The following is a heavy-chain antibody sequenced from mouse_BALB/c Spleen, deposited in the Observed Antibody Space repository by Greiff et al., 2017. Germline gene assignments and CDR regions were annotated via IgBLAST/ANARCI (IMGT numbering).Heavy chain of an antibody. CDR1: GFNIKDYY. D-gene: IGHD1-1*01. V-gene: IGHV14-4*02. CDR2: IDPENGDT. CDR3: NRNGSPYAMDY. Sequence: EVQLQQSGAELVRSGASVKLSCTASGFNIKDYYMHWVKQRPEQGLEWIGWIDPENGDTEYAPKFQGKATMTADTSSNTAYLQLSSLTSEDTAVYYCNRNGSPYAMDYWGQGTSVTVSS. J-gene: IGHJ4*01.